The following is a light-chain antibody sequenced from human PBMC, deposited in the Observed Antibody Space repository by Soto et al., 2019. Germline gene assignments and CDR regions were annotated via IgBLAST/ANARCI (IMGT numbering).Light chain of an antibody. CDR3: SSYAGSNNVV. Sequence: QSVLTQPPSSSGSPGQSVTISCTGTISDVGGYNYVSWYQQHPGKAPKLMIYEVSKRPSGVPDRFSGSKSGNTASLTVSGLQAEDEADYYCSSYAGSNNVVFGGGTKVIVL. CDR2: EVS. V-gene: IGLV2-8*01. CDR1: ISDVGGYNY. J-gene: IGLJ2*01.